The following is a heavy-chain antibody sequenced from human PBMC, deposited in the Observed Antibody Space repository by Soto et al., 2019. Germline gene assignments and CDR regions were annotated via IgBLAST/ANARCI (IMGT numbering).Heavy chain of an antibody. J-gene: IGHJ6*03. CDR3: AREAEDYYYYMDV. CDR2: IYYSGST. Sequence: PSETLSLTCTVSGGSISSYYWSWIRQPPGKGLEWIGYIYYSGSTNYNPSLKSRVTISVDTSKNQFSLKLSSVTAADTAVYYCAREAEDYYYYMDVWGKGTTVTVS. CDR1: GGSISSYY. V-gene: IGHV4-59*01.